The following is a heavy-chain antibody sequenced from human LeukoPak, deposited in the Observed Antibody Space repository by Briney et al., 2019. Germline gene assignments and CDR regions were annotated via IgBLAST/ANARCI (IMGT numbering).Heavy chain of an antibody. Sequence: ASVKVSCKTSGYTFTNYYMHWVRQAAGQGLEWMGIINPRGGSTSYAQKFQGRVTMTRDTSTSTVYMELSSLRSEDTAVYYCARDQGENWFDPWGQGTPVTVSS. CDR2: INPRGGST. D-gene: IGHD3-16*01. J-gene: IGHJ5*02. CDR3: ARDQGENWFDP. CDR1: GYTFTNYY. V-gene: IGHV1-46*01.